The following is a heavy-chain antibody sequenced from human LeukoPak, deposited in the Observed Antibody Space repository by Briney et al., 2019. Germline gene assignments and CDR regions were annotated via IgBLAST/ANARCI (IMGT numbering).Heavy chain of an antibody. CDR2: ISYDGRHK. CDR3: ARTADYYDSSGYYAEYFQH. Sequence: GGSLRLSCAASGFTFSSYGMHWVRQAPGKGPEWVAVISYDGRHKYYADSVKGRFTISRDNSRNTLYLQVNSLRAEDTAVYYCARTADYYDSSGYYAEYFQHWGQGTLVTVSS. D-gene: IGHD3-22*01. V-gene: IGHV3-30*04. J-gene: IGHJ1*01. CDR1: GFTFSSYG.